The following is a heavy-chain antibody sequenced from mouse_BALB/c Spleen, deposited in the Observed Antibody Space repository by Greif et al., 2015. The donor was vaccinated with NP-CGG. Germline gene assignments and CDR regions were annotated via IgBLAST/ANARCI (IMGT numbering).Heavy chain of an antibody. V-gene: IGHV2-6-2*01. J-gene: IGHJ4*01. Sequence: VQLQESGPDLVAPSQSLSITCTVSGFSLTSYGVHRVRQPPGKGLEWLVVIWSDGSTTYNSALKSRLSISKDNSKSQVFLRMNSLQTDDTAMYYCARHHYGSSYYYAMDYWGQGTSVTVSS. D-gene: IGHD1-1*01. CDR2: IWSDGST. CDR1: GFSLTSYG. CDR3: ARHHYGSSYYYAMDY.